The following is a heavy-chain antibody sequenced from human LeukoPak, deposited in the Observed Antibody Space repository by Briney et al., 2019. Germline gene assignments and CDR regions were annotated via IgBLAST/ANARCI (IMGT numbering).Heavy chain of an antibody. V-gene: IGHV1-69*05. CDR3: ARAGDGYSSSWYFDY. D-gene: IGHD6-13*01. CDR1: GGTFSSYA. J-gene: IGHJ4*02. Sequence: GASVKVSCKASGGTFSSYAISWVRQAPGQGLEWMGGIIPIFGTANYAQKFQGRVTITTDESTSTAYMELSSLRSEDTAGYYCARAGDGYSSSWYFDYWGQGTLVTVSS. CDR2: IIPIFGTA.